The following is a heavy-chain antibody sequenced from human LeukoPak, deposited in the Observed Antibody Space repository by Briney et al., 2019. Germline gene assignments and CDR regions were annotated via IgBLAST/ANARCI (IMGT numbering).Heavy chain of an antibody. CDR3: AKDNGITMVRGVIDY. D-gene: IGHD3-10*01. J-gene: IGHJ4*02. CDR1: GFTFSSYA. Sequence: PGRSLRLSCAASGFTFSSYAMHWVRQAPGKGLEWVAVISYDGSNKYYADSVKGRFTISRDNSKNTLYLQMNSLRAEDTAVYYCAKDNGITMVRGVIDYWGQGTLVTVSS. V-gene: IGHV3-30-3*01. CDR2: ISYDGSNK.